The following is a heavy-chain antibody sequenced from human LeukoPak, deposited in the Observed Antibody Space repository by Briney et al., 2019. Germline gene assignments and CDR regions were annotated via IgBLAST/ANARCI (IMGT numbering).Heavy chain of an antibody. CDR3: ARGPPTYDILTGYSTRFDY. J-gene: IGHJ4*02. V-gene: IGHV4-34*01. Sequence: SETLSLTCAVYGGSFSGYYWSWIRQPPGKGLEWIGEINHSGSTNYNPSLKSRVTISVDTSKNQFSLKLSSVTAADTAVYYCARGPPTYDILTGYSTRFDYWGQGTLVTVSS. D-gene: IGHD3-9*01. CDR1: GGSFSGYY. CDR2: INHSGST.